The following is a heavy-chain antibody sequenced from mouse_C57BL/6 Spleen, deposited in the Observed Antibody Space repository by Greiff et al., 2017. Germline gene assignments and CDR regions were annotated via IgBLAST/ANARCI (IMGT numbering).Heavy chain of an antibody. Sequence: EVNVVESGGGLVQSGRSLRLSCATSGFTFSDFYMEWVRQAPGKGLEWIAASRNKANDYTTEYSASVKGRFIVSRDTSQSILYLQMNALRAEDTAIYYCARGGSAMDYWGQGTSVTVSS. V-gene: IGHV7-1*01. CDR3: ARGGSAMDY. J-gene: IGHJ4*01. CDR1: GFTFSDFY. CDR2: SRNKANDYTT.